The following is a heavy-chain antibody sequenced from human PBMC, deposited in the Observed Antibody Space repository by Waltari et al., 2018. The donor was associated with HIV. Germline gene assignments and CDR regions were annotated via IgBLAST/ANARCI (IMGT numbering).Heavy chain of an antibody. J-gene: IGHJ4*02. V-gene: IGHV4-4*07. Sequence: QVQLQESGPGLVKTSETLSLTCTVPGGSISNYYWSCIRQTAGKGLGWIGRIYSSGTTEYNPSRKSRVTMSVDTSKNQFSLNLTSVTAADTAVYYCARDGSPIDFWGQGTLVTVSS. CDR3: ARDGSPIDF. CDR1: GGSISNYY. CDR2: IYSSGTT.